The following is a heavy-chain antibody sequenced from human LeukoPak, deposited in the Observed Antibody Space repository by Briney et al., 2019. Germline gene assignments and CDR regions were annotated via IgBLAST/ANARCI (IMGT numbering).Heavy chain of an antibody. V-gene: IGHV4-39*06. CDR3: ARGTLYSGWSYYFDD. J-gene: IGHJ4*02. D-gene: IGHD6-19*01. Sequence: SETLSLTCTVSGDSISSSSYYWGWIRQPPGKGLEWIGSIYYSGSTYYNPSLKSRVTISVDTSKNQFPLKLNSVTAADTAVYYCARGTLYSGWSYYFDDWGQGNQVTVSS. CDR1: GDSISSSSYY. CDR2: IYYSGST.